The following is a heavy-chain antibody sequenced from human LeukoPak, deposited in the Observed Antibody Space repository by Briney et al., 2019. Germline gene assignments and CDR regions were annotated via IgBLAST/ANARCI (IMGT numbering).Heavy chain of an antibody. Sequence: SGPTLVNPTQTLTLTCTFSGFSLSASGVGVGWIRQPPGKALEWLALIYWDDDKCYSPSLKSRLTITKDTSKNQVVLTMTNMDPVDTATYYCAHMSTMVRGVTYYFNYWGQGTLVTVSS. CDR2: IYWDDDK. V-gene: IGHV2-5*02. D-gene: IGHD3-10*01. J-gene: IGHJ4*02. CDR1: GFSLSASGVG. CDR3: AHMSTMVRGVTYYFNY.